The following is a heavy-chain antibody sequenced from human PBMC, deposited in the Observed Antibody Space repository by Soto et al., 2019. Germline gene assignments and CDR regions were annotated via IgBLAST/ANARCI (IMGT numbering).Heavy chain of an antibody. CDR1: GGSFSGYY. D-gene: IGHD6-13*01. CDR2: INHSGST. CDR3: ARGRLGHPLTSSWYPPYFDY. J-gene: IGHJ4*02. Sequence: SETLSLTCAVYGGSFSGYYWSWIRQPPGKGLEWIGEINHSGSTNYNPSLKSRVTISVDTSKNQFSLKLSSVTAADTAVYYCARGRLGHPLTSSWYPPYFDYWGQGTLVTVSS. V-gene: IGHV4-34*01.